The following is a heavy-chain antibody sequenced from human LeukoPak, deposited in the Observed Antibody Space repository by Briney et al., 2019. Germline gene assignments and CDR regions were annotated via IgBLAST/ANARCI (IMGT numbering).Heavy chain of an antibody. V-gene: IGHV3-33*06. J-gene: IGHJ5*02. CDR1: GFTFSSYG. Sequence: GGSLRLSCAASGFTFSSYGMHWVRQAPGKGLEWVAVIWYDGSNKYYADSVKGRFTVSRDNYKNTLYLQMNSLRAEDRAVYYCAKDLVEMATMTRGWFDPWGQGTLVTVSS. CDR3: AKDLVEMATMTRGWFDP. D-gene: IGHD5-24*01. CDR2: IWYDGSNK.